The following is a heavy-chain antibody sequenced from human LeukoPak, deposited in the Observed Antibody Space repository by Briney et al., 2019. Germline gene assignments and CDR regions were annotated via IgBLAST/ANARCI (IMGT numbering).Heavy chain of an antibody. CDR1: GFTFSNAY. V-gene: IGHV3-23*01. CDR3: AKEGRDGYNFDY. J-gene: IGHJ4*02. Sequence: GGSLRLSCAASGFTFSNAYMSWVRQAPGKGLEWVSAISGSGGSTYYADSVKGRFTISRDNSKNTLYLQMNSLRAEDTAVYYCAKEGRDGYNFDYWGQGTLVTVSS. D-gene: IGHD5-12*01. CDR2: ISGSGGST.